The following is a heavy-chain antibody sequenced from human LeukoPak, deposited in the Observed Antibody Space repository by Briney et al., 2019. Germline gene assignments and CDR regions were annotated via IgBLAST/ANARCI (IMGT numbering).Heavy chain of an antibody. CDR2: ISYVGSNK. V-gene: IGHV3-30*18. J-gene: IGHJ6*02. D-gene: IGHD3-10*01. CDR3: AKASGVIDFYYYGMDV. CDR1: GFTFSSYG. Sequence: GGSLRLSCAASGFTFSSYGMHWVRQAPGKGLERVAVISYVGSNKYYADSVKGRFTISRDNSKNTLYLQMNSLRAEDTAVYYCAKASGVIDFYYYGMDVWGQGTTVTVSS.